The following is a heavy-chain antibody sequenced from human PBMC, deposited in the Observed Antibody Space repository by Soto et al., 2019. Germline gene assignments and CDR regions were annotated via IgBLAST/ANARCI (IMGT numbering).Heavy chain of an antibody. CDR1: GGSISSSSYY. J-gene: IGHJ5*02. Sequence: PSETLSLTCTVSGGSISSSSYYWGWIRQPPGKGLEWIGSIYYSGSTYYNPSLKSRVTISVDTSKNQFSLKLSSVTAADTAVSWCPRQRVLVVNWFDPSGEGTLVAVCS. CDR2: IYYSGST. CDR3: PRQRVLVVNWFDP. D-gene: IGHD2-15*01. V-gene: IGHV4-39*01.